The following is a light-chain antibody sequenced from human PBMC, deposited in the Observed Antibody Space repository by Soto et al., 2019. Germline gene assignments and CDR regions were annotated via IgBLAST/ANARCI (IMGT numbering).Light chain of an antibody. CDR1: QSVNSN. Sequence: EVVMTQSPATLSVSPGERVTLSCRASQSVNSNLAWYQQKPGQAPRLLIFGASTRATGIPARFSGSGSGTEFTLTISSLQSEDFAVYYCQQYNYWPPITFGQGTRLEIK. V-gene: IGKV3-15*01. CDR3: QQYNYWPPIT. J-gene: IGKJ5*01. CDR2: GAS.